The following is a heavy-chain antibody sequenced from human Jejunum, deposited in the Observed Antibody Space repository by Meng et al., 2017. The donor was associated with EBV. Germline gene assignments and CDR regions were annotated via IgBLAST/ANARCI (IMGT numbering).Heavy chain of an antibody. Sequence: QEELVQAGAEVSKPGAAVKVCVKACVDRCGTYCVSWRRQAPGRGVGWMGNTVPIFGTTSYAQKFQGRVTITADESTRTAFMELRNLRSEDSAMYYCARAGGDYEDYWGQGTLVTVSS. CDR1: VDRCGTYC. D-gene: IGHD4-17*01. CDR3: ARAGGDYEDY. V-gene: IGHV1-69*15. CDR2: TVPIFGTT. J-gene: IGHJ4*02.